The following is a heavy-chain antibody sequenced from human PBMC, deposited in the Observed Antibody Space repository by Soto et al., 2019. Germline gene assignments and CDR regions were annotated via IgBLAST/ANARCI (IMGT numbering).Heavy chain of an antibody. CDR3: VRERYTMSDLWRAFSSD. V-gene: IGHV3-23*04. D-gene: IGHD3-3*01. J-gene: IGHJ4*02. Sequence: EVQLVQSGGGFVQPGGSLRLSCAASGFTFSRFPMSWVRQVPGQGLEWISAIRDDCRSLYYVYSGKGRFTISRDNSKNTSSLRMKNLRAEDTAIYYCVRERYTMSDLWRAFSSDWGQGALVIVSS. CDR1: GFTFSRFP. CDR2: IRDDCRSL.